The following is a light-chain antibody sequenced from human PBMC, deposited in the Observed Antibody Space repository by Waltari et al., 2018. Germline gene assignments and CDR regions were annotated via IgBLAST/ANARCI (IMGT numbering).Light chain of an antibody. CDR1: QGISSY. CDR2: AAS. Sequence: DIQMTQSPSSLSASVGDRVTITCRASQGISSYLAWYQQKPGKAPKLLIYAASTLQSWVPSRFSGSGSGTEFTLTISSLQPEDFATYYCQQLNSYLSFTFGPGTKVDIK. CDR3: QQLNSYLSFT. V-gene: IGKV1-9*01. J-gene: IGKJ3*01.